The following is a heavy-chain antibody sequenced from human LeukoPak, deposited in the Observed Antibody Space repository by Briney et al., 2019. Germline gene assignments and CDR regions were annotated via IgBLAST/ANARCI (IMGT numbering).Heavy chain of an antibody. Sequence: ASVKVSFKASGYTFTSYGISWVRQAPGQGLEWMGWISAYNGNTNYAQKLQGRVTVTTDTSTSTAYMELRSLRSDDTAVYYCAVYDYVWGSYRSDWGQGTLVTVSS. J-gene: IGHJ4*02. V-gene: IGHV1-18*01. D-gene: IGHD3-16*02. CDR3: AVYDYVWGSYRSD. CDR1: GYTFTSYG. CDR2: ISAYNGNT.